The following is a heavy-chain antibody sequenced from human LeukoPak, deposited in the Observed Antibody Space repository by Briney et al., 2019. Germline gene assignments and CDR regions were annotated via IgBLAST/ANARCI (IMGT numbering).Heavy chain of an antibody. Sequence: SQTLSLTCTVSGGSISSGDYYWSWIRQPPGKGLEWIGYIHYSGSTYYNPSLKSRVTISVDTSKNQFSLKLSSVTAADTAVYYCARETGTYCSSTSCYTPIFDYWGQGTLVTVSS. V-gene: IGHV4-30-4*08. CDR2: IHYSGST. CDR3: ARETGTYCSSTSCYTPIFDY. CDR1: GGSISSGDYY. J-gene: IGHJ4*02. D-gene: IGHD2-2*02.